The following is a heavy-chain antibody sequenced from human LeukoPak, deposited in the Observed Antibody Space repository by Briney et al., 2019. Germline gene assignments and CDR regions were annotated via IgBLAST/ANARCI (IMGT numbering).Heavy chain of an antibody. V-gene: IGHV3-23*01. CDR2: ISGSGGST. D-gene: IGHD5-18*01. J-gene: IGHJ4*02. CDR3: ARSSGYGYDY. CDR1: GFTFSSYA. Sequence: GGSLRLSCAASGFTFSSYAMSWVRQAPGKGLEWVSAISGSGGSTYHADSVKGRFTISRDNSKNTLSLQMNSLRAEDTAVYYCARSSGYGYDYWGQGTLVTVSS.